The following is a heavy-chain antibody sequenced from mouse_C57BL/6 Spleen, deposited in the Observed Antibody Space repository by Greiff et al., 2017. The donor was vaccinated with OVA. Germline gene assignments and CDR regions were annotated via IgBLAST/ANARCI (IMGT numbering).Heavy chain of an antibody. CDR1: GYSFTGYY. J-gene: IGHJ2*01. V-gene: IGHV1-42*01. D-gene: IGHD4-1*01. CDR2: INPSTGGT. CDR3: ARSVPLGNYFDY. Sequence: EVKLQQSGPELVKPGASVKISCKASGYSFTGYYMNWVKQSPEKSLEWIGEINPSTGGTTYNQKFKAKATLTVDKSSSTAYMQLKSLTSEDSAVYYCARSVPLGNYFDYWGQGTTLTVSS.